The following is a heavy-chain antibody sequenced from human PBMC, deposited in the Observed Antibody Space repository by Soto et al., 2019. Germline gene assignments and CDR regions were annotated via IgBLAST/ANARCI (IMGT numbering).Heavy chain of an antibody. CDR2: INSDGSST. J-gene: IGHJ4*02. Sequence: EVQLVESGGGLVQPGGSLRLSCEASGFTFSTFWMHWFSQAPGKGLVWVSRINSDGSSTNYADSVKGRVTISRDNAKNTLYLQLNSLRPEDTAVYYCARDFEYWGQGTLVTVSS. CDR3: ARDFEY. V-gene: IGHV3-74*01. CDR1: GFTFSTFW.